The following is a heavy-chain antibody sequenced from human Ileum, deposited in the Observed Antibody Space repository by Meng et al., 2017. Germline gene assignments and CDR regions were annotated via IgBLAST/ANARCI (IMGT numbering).Heavy chain of an antibody. CDR3: ARSREAHCSGGTCYTGDY. D-gene: IGHD2-15*01. J-gene: IGHJ4*02. V-gene: IGHV3-7*01. CDR2: IKHDVSDT. Sequence: GESLKISCAASGFTFSNYWMTWVRQAPGKGLEWVARIKHDVSDTYHVDSVKGRFTISRDNAKNSLYLQMNSLRAEDTAVYYCARSREAHCSGGTCYTGDYWGQGTLVTVSS. CDR1: GFTFSNYW.